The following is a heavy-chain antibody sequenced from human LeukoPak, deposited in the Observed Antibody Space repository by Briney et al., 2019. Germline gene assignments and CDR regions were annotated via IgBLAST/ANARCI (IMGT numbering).Heavy chain of an antibody. D-gene: IGHD3-3*01. J-gene: IGHJ6*03. CDR1: GGSISSGGYY. V-gene: IGHV4-31*03. CDR2: IYYSGST. CDR3: ASQRYDFWSGISYYYYYMDV. Sequence: SETLSLTCTVSGGSISSGGYYWSWIRQHPGKGLEWIGYIYYSGSTYYNPSLKSRVTISVDTSKNQFSLKLSSVTAADTAVYYCASQRYDFWSGISYYYYYMDVWGKGTTVTVFS.